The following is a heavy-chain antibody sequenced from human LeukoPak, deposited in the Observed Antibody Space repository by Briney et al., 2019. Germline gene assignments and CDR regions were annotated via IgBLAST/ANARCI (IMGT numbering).Heavy chain of an antibody. Sequence: PGGSLRLSCAASGFTFGSYAIYWVRQAPGKGPEWVSGISGSGGITYFADSVKGRFIISRDNSKNTVYLQINNLRAEDTALYYCAKTRAENSSGRHPGWPMDYWGQGTLVTVSS. CDR2: ISGSGGIT. J-gene: IGHJ4*02. CDR1: GFTFGSYA. V-gene: IGHV3-23*01. CDR3: AKTRAENSSGRHPGWPMDY. D-gene: IGHD3-22*01.